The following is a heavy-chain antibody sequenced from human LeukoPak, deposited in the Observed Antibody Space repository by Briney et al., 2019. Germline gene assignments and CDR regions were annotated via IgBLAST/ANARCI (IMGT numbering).Heavy chain of an antibody. CDR1: GFTFSRYA. D-gene: IGHD2-2*01. CDR3: ARDEYLWVVIQLGLFDY. V-gene: IGHV3-30-3*01. CDR2: ISSDGNNK. J-gene: IGHJ4*02. Sequence: GGSLRLSCAASGFTFSRYAFHWVRQAPGKGLEWVAVISSDGNNKYYADSVKGRFTISRDNSKNTLYLQMNSLRAEDTAVYYCARDEYLWVVIQLGLFDYWGQGTLVTVSS.